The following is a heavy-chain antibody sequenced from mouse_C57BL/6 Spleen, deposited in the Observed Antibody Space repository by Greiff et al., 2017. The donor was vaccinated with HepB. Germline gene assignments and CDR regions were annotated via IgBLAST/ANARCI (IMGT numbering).Heavy chain of an antibody. J-gene: IGHJ3*01. D-gene: IGHD1-1*01. CDR2: IYPGSGST. CDR1: GYTFTSYW. V-gene: IGHV1-55*01. Sequence: QVQLQQPGAELVKPGASVKMSCKASGYTFTSYWITWVKQRPGQGLEWIGDIYPGSGSTNYNEKFKSKATLTVDTSSSTAYMQLSSLKSEDSAVYYCASHYGISPAWFAYWGQGTLVTVSA. CDR3: ASHYGISPAWFAY.